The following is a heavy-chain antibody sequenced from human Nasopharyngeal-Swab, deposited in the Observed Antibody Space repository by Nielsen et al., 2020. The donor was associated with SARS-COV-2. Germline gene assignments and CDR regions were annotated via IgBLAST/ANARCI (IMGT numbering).Heavy chain of an antibody. V-gene: IGHV4-30-2*01. CDR2: IYHSGST. J-gene: IGHJ6*02. Sequence: WIRQPPGKGLEWIGYIYHSGSTYYNPSLKSRVTISVDRSKNQFSLKLSSVTAADTAVYYCASVRGYYYGMDVWGQGTKVT. CDR3: ASVRGYYYGMDV. D-gene: IGHD3-10*01.